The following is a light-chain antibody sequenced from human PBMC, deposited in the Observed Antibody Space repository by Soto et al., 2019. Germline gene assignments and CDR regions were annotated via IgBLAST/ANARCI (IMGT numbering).Light chain of an antibody. J-gene: IGKJ4*01. Sequence: ETLLTQSPGTLSLSPGERATLSCRASQSVGGSSLAWYQQRPSQAPRLLIYDTSNRATGIPDRFSGSGSGTDFTLSISRLEPEDFAVYYCQQYDSSPLTFGGGTKVDI. V-gene: IGKV3-20*01. CDR3: QQYDSSPLT. CDR2: DTS. CDR1: QSVGGSS.